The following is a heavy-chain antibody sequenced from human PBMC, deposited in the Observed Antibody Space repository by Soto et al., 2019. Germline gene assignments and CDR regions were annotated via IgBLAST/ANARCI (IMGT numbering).Heavy chain of an antibody. CDR1: GGTFSSYA. D-gene: IGHD3-3*01. J-gene: IGHJ4*02. V-gene: IGHV1-69*06. CDR3: ARDGVDESFDY. CDR2: IIPTFGTA. Sequence: VASVKVSCKASGGTFSSYAISWLRQAPGQGLEWMGGIIPTFGTANYAQKFQGRVTITADKSTSTAYMELSSLRSEDTAVYYCARDGVDESFDYWGQGTLVTVSS.